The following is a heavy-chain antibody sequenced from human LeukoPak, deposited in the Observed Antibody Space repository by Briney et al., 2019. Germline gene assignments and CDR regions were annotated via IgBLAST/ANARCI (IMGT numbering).Heavy chain of an antibody. D-gene: IGHD1-26*01. V-gene: IGHV1-46*01. J-gene: IGHJ4*02. CDR2: INPSGGST. CDR3: ARGTRAELSDY. Sequence: ASVKVSCKASGYTFTSYYMHWVRQSPGQGLEWMGIINPSGGSTSYAQKFQGRGTMTRDMSTSTVYMELSSLRSEDTAVYYCARGTRAELSDYWGQGTLVTVSS. CDR1: GYTFTSYY.